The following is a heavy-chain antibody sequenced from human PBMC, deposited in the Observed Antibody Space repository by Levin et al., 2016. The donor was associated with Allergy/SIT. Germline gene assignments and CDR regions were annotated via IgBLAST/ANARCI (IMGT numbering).Heavy chain of an antibody. D-gene: IGHD3-22*01. CDR1: GYMFTGYF. J-gene: IGHJ3*02. V-gene: IGHV1-2*02. CDR3: TREDYKYDRGGHLAAFDI. Sequence: ASVKVSCKASGYMFTGYFIHWVRQAPGQGLEWMGWVNPDSGDTDYAQKFQGRVTMTRDTSISTAYMELGGLRSDDTAVFYCTREDYKYDRGGHLAAFDIWGQGTMVTVSS. CDR2: VNPDSGDT.